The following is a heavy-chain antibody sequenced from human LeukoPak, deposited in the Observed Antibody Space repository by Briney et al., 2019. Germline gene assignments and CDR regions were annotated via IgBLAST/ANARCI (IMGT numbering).Heavy chain of an antibody. Sequence: GGSLRLSCAASGFTVSSNYMSWVRQAPGKGLEWVSVIYSGGGTYYADSVKGRFTISRDNSKNTLYLQMNSLRAEDTAVYYCATDGDFWSGRHMDVWGKGTTVTVSS. CDR3: ATDGDFWSGRHMDV. D-gene: IGHD3-3*01. CDR2: IYSGGGT. V-gene: IGHV3-53*01. CDR1: GFTVSSNY. J-gene: IGHJ6*03.